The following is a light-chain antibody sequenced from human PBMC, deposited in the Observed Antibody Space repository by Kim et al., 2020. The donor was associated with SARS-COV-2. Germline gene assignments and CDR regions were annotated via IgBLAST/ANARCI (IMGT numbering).Light chain of an antibody. CDR1: NIGSKS. V-gene: IGLV3-21*03. CDR3: QVWDSKGDDYV. J-gene: IGLJ1*01. CDR2: DDS. Sequence: APGRTARITCGGNNIGSKSVHWCQQKPGQAPVLVIYDDSDRPPGIPERFSGSNSGNTATLIISRVEAGDEADYYCQVWDSKGDDYVFGTGTKVTVL.